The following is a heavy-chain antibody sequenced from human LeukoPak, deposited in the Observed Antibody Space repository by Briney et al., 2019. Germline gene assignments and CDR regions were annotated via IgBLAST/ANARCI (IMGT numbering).Heavy chain of an antibody. CDR3: ARYCSSTSCYEGVDY. CDR1: GYSISSGYY. J-gene: IGHJ4*02. CDR2: IYHSGST. Sequence: SETLSLTCAVPGYSISSGYYWGWIRQPPGKGLEWIGSIYHSGSTYYNPSLKSRVTISVDTSKNQFSLKLSSVTAADTAVYYCARYCSSTSCYEGVDYWGQGTLVTVSS. V-gene: IGHV4-38-2*01. D-gene: IGHD2-2*01.